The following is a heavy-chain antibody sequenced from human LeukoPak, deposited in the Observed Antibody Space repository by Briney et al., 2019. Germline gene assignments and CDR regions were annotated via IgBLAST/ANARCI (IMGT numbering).Heavy chain of an antibody. D-gene: IGHD3-22*01. V-gene: IGHV1-69*04. CDR1: GYTFTSYD. Sequence: SVKVSCKASGYTFTSYDINWVRQAPGQGLEWMGRIIPILGIANYAQKFQGRVTITADKSTSTAYMELSSLRSEDTAVYYCARCPYYYDSSGYYNDYWGQGTLVTVSS. CDR3: ARCPYYYDSSGYYNDY. CDR2: IIPILGIA. J-gene: IGHJ4*02.